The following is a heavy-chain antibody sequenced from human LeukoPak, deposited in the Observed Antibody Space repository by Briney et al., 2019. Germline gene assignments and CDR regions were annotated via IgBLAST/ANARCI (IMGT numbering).Heavy chain of an antibody. V-gene: IGHV4-30-4*01. CDR1: GGSISSGDFY. CDR2: IYYSGST. J-gene: IGHJ4*02. Sequence: SQTLSLTCTVSGGSISSGDFYWSWIRQPPGKGLEWIGYIYYSGSTYYNPSLKSRVTISVDTSKSQFSLKLSSVTAADTAVYYCAREPVYYYDSSGYYPPVGYWGQGTLVTVSS. CDR3: AREPVYYYDSSGYYPPVGY. D-gene: IGHD3-22*01.